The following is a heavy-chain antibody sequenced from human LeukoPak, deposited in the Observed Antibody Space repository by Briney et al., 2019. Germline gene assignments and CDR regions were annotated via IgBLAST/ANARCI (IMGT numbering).Heavy chain of an antibody. D-gene: IGHD4-17*01. CDR1: GFTFRTYA. CDR2: IGGGGLDT. CDR3: VGTGYYGDYRKTFDY. Sequence: QPGGSLRLSCAGSGFTFRTYAMSWVRQAPGKGLEWVSVIGGGGLDTYYADSVKGRFTISRDNSKNTLYLQMNSLRAEDTAVYYCVGTGYYGDYRKTFDYWGQGTRVTVSS. J-gene: IGHJ4*02. V-gene: IGHV3-23*01.